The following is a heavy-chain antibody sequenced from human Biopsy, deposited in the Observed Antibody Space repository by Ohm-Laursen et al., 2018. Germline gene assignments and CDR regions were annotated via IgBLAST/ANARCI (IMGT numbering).Heavy chain of an antibody. V-gene: IGHV3-33*01. J-gene: IGHJ5*02. D-gene: IGHD1-14*01. CDR2: IWYDGTNE. CDR1: GFTFGHYA. CDR3: ARGRSHLLPDHDWFDP. Sequence: SLRLSCAASGFTFGHYAMHWVRQAPGKGLEWISLIWYDGTNEDYADSVKGRFTISRDNSKNTLYLQINTLTLEDTGVYYCARGRSHLLPDHDWFDPWGQGTLVTVSS.